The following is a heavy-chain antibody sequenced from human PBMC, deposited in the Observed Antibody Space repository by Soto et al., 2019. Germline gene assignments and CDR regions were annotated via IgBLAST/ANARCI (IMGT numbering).Heavy chain of an antibody. D-gene: IGHD4-17*01. Sequence: SVKVSCKASGGTFSSYAISWVRQAPGQGLEWMGGIIPIFGTANYAQKFQGRVTITADESTSTAYMELSSLRSEDTAVYYCARDYYRYGDYEGYYYGMDVWGQGTTVTVSS. CDR3: ARDYYRYGDYEGYYYGMDV. CDR2: IIPIFGTA. V-gene: IGHV1-69*13. CDR1: GGTFSSYA. J-gene: IGHJ6*02.